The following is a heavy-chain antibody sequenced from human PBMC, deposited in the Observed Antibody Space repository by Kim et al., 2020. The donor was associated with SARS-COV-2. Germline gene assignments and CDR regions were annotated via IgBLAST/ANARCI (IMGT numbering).Heavy chain of an antibody. Sequence: GESLKISCKGSGYSFASYWITWVRQMPGKGLEWVGNKDPSDSYTKYSPSFQGHVTISVDRSISTAYLQWSSLKTSESAIYYCAKHPQWRGNWFDPWGQG. J-gene: IGHJ5*02. V-gene: IGHV5-10-1*01. CDR2: KDPSDSYT. CDR1: GYSFASYW. CDR3: AKHPQWRGNWFDP. D-gene: IGHD6-19*01.